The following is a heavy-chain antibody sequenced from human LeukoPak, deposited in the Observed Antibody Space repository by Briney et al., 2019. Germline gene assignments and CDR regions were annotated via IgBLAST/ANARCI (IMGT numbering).Heavy chain of an antibody. J-gene: IGHJ4*02. CDR3: ARHDSSREAKN. Sequence: SETLSLTCTVSGGSISSYYRSWIRQPPGKGLEWIGYIYYSGSTNYNPSLKSRVTISVDTSKNQFSLKLSSVTAADTAVYYCARHDSSREAKNWGQGTLVTVSS. D-gene: IGHD3-22*01. CDR1: GGSISSYY. V-gene: IGHV4-59*01. CDR2: IYYSGST.